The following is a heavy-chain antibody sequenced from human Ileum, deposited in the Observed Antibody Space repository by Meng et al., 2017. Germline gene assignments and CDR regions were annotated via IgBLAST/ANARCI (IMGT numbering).Heavy chain of an antibody. CDR2: INHSGST. J-gene: IGHJ5*02. V-gene: IGHV4-34*01. CDR3: ARGGPWFDP. Sequence: QVRLQPWGAGLLNPPETLSLTCAVYGGSFSGYYWSWIRQPPGKGLEWIGEINHSGSTNYNPSLKSRVTISVDTSKNQFSLKLSSVTAADTAVYYCARGGPWFDPWGQGTLVTVSS. CDR1: GGSFSGYY.